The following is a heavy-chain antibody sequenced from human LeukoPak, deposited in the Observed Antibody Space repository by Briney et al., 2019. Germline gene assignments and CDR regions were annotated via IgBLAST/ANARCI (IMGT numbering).Heavy chain of an antibody. CDR3: ARLARYSSSRISPIYYYYYIDV. Sequence: ASVKVSCKASGCTFTSYAISWVRQAPGQGLEWMGGIIPIFGTTNYAQKFQGRVTMTRDMSTSTVYMELSSLRSEDTAIYYCARLARYSSSRISPIYYYYYIDVWGKGTPVTVSS. D-gene: IGHD6-6*01. V-gene: IGHV1-69*05. CDR2: IIPIFGTT. CDR1: GCTFTSYA. J-gene: IGHJ6*03.